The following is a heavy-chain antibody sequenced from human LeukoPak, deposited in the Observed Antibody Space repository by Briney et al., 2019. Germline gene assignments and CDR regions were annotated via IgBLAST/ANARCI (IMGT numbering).Heavy chain of an antibody. J-gene: IGHJ4*02. CDR1: GGSISTYY. D-gene: IGHD4-23*01. Sequence: SETLSLTCTVSGGSISTYYWTWIRQPAGKGLEWIGRIYTSGSTNYNPSLKSRVTMSVDTSQNQFSLKLSSVTAADTAVYYCAREGPPSGNYDYWGQGTLVTVSS. V-gene: IGHV4-4*07. CDR2: IYTSGST. CDR3: AREGPPSGNYDY.